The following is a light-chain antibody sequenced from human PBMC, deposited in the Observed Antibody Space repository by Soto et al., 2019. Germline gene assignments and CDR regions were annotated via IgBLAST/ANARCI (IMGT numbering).Light chain of an antibody. V-gene: IGKV3-20*01. J-gene: IGKJ4*01. Sequence: EIVLTQSPGTLSLSPGERATLSCRASQSVSSSYLAWYQQKPGQAPRLLIYGASSRATGIPDRFSGSGSGTDFTLTISRLEPEDFAVYFCQQYSNLPPTFGGGTKVEIK. CDR1: QSVSSSY. CDR3: QQYSNLPPT. CDR2: GAS.